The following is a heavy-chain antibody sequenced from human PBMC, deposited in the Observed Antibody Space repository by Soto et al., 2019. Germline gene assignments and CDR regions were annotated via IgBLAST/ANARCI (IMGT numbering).Heavy chain of an antibody. CDR2: IYNSGIT. D-gene: IGHD3-3*01. Sequence: SETLSLTCTVSGGSISSGDYSWSWVRQSPGKGLEWIGHIYNSGITYYNPSLKSRVVISIDTSRDQFSLRLNSLTAADRAVYFCARGVTVFGLVSRFWFDPWGQGTVVTVSS. CDR1: GGSISSGDYS. J-gene: IGHJ5*02. V-gene: IGHV4-30-4*01. CDR3: ARGVTVFGLVSRFWFDP.